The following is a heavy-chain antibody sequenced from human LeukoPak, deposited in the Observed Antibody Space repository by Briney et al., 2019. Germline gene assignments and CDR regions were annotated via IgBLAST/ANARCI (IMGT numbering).Heavy chain of an antibody. CDR1: GGSIGSYY. D-gene: IGHD4-17*01. CDR3: AREDPQTTVPEGLDV. J-gene: IGHJ6*02. Sequence: SETLSLTCAGSGGSIGSYYWTWLRQPPGRGLEWIGYIYYSGTTNYNPSLKSRVTISVDTSKNQFSLKLTSVTAADTAVYFRAREDPQTTVPEGLDVWGQGTTVTVSS. V-gene: IGHV4-59*01. CDR2: IYYSGTT.